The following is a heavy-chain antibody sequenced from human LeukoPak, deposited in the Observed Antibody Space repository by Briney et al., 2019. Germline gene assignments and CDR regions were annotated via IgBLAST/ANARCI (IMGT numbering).Heavy chain of an antibody. Sequence: SETLSLTCTVSGGSISSYYWSWIRQPAGKRLEWVARIYASGSTNYNPSLKSRVTMSLDTSKNQFSLKLSSVTAADTAVYYCARGPGSYNLNYIGHYFDYWGQGTLVTVSS. D-gene: IGHD1-7*01. CDR3: ARGPGSYNLNYIGHYFDY. V-gene: IGHV4-4*07. CDR2: IYASGST. CDR1: GGSISSYY. J-gene: IGHJ4*02.